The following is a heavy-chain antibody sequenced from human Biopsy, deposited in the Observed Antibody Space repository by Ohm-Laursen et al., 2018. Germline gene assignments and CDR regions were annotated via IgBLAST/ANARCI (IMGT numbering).Heavy chain of an antibody. CDR3: ASEGGTYSNPFDY. V-gene: IGHV1-8*01. CDR2: MNPNSGKT. Sequence: GPSVKVSCKASGYTFISYDIDWVRQAPGQGLEWMGWMNPNSGKTGYAQKFQGRVTMTTNTSVNTAYMELSSLTFEDTAVYYCASEGGTYSNPFDYWGQGSQVIVSS. CDR1: GYTFISYD. J-gene: IGHJ4*02. D-gene: IGHD1-26*01.